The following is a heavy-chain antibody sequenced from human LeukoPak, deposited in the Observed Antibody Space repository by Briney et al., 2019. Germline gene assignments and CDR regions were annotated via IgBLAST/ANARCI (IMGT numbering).Heavy chain of an antibody. CDR3: ARGYCSSTSCYFDY. D-gene: IGHD2-2*01. J-gene: IGHJ4*02. CDR2: INWNGGST. Sequence: GGSLRLSCAASGFTFDDYGMSWVRQAPGKGLEWVSGINWNGGSTGYADSVKGRFTISRDNAKNSLYLQMNSLRAEVTALYYCARGYCSSTSCYFDYWGQGTLVTVSS. CDR1: GFTFDDYG. V-gene: IGHV3-20*04.